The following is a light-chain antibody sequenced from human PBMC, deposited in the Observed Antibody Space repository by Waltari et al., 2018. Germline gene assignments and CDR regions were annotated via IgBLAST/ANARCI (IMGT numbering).Light chain of an antibody. CDR1: SSNIGAGSD. V-gene: IGLV1-40*01. CDR3: QSYDSSLSGWV. Sequence: QSVLTQPPSVSGAPGQRVTISCPGSSSNIGAGSDVHWYPQLPGTAPKLLIYGNSNRPSGVPDRFSGSKSGTSASLAITGLQAEDEADYYCQSYDSSLSGWVFGGGTKLTVL. CDR2: GNS. J-gene: IGLJ3*02.